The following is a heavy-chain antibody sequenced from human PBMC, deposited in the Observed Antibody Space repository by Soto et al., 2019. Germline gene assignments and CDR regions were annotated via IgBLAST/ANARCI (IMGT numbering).Heavy chain of an antibody. CDR3: AREGFNSSGWYYYYGMDV. CDR2: ISAYNGNT. J-gene: IGHJ6*02. Sequence: ASVKVSCKASGYTFTSYGISWVRQAPGQGLEWMGWISAYNGNTNYAQKLQGRVTMTTDTSTSTADMELRSLRSDDTAAYYCAREGFNSSGWYYYYGMDVWGQGTTVTVSS. D-gene: IGHD6-19*01. V-gene: IGHV1-18*01. CDR1: GYTFTSYG.